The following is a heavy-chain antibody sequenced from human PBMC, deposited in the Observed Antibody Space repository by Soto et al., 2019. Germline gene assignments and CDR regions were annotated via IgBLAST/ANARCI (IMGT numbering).Heavy chain of an antibody. CDR1: GYTFTSYG. V-gene: IGHV1-18*01. D-gene: IGHD2-15*01. CDR2: ISAYNGNT. Sequence: ASVKVSCKASGYTFTSYGISWVRQAPGQGLEWMGWISAYNGNTNYAQKFQGWVTMTRDTSISTAYMELSRLRSDDTAVYYCARSRDIVGTYYYGMDVWGQGTTVTVSS. J-gene: IGHJ6*02. CDR3: ARSRDIVGTYYYGMDV.